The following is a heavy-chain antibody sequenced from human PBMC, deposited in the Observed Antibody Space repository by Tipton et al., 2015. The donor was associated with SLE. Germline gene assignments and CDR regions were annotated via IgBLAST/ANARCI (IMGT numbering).Heavy chain of an antibody. Sequence: LRLSCAVSGGSISSGGYSWSWIRQPPGKGLEWIGYIYHSGSTYYNPSLKSRVTISVDRSKNQLSLQLSSVTTADTAVYYCARGDPQGLEPFDYWGQGTLVTVAS. CDR1: GGSISSGGYS. CDR3: ARGDPQGLEPFDY. J-gene: IGHJ4*02. V-gene: IGHV4-30-2*01. CDR2: IYHSGST. D-gene: IGHD1-1*01.